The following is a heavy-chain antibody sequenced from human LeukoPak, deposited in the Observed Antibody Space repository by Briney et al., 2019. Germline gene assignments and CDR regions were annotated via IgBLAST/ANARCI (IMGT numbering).Heavy chain of an antibody. CDR1: GYTFTSYY. J-gene: IGHJ6*02. Sequence: GASVKVSCKASGYTFTSYYMHWVRQAPGQGLEWMGIINPSGGSTSYAQKFQGRVTMTRDTSTSTVYMELSSLRSEDTAVYYCARDLERSLLWFGELGYGMDVWGQGTTVTVSS. V-gene: IGHV1-46*01. CDR3: ARDLERSLLWFGELGYGMDV. D-gene: IGHD3-10*01. CDR2: INPSGGST.